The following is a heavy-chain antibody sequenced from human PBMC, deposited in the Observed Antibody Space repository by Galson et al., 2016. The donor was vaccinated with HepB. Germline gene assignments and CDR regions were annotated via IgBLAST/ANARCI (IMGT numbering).Heavy chain of an antibody. CDR1: GFIFNNYA. V-gene: IGHV3-23*01. CDR3: VKDHRWAGTSEALEI. CDR2: ISSSGRRT. D-gene: IGHD1-1*01. Sequence: SLRLSCAATGFIFNNYAMTWVRQAPGKGLEWVSAISSSGRRTYYADSVKGRFTISRDKSDNTLYLQMNSLKIEDTAVYYCVKDHRWAGTSEALEIWGQGTMVTVSS. J-gene: IGHJ3*02.